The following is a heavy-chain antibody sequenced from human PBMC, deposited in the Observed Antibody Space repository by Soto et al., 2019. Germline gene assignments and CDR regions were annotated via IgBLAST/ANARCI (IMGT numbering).Heavy chain of an antibody. Sequence: PGGSLRLSCAASGFTFSSYAMSWVRQAPGKGLEWVSAISGSGGSTYYADSVKGRFTISRDNSKNTLYLQMNSLRAEDTAVYYCAKRPRRGYSGYDHFDYWGQGTLVTVSS. CDR1: GFTFSSYA. CDR3: AKRPRRGYSGYDHFDY. D-gene: IGHD5-12*01. J-gene: IGHJ4*02. V-gene: IGHV3-23*01. CDR2: ISGSGGST.